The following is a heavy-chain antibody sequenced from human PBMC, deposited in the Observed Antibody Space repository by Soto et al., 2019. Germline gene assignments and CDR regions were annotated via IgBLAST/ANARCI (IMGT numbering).Heavy chain of an antibody. Sequence: GESLKISCKGSGYSFTSYWIGWGRQMPGKGLEWMGIIYPGDSDTRYSPSFQGQVTISADKSISTAYLQWSSLKASDTAMYYCARIIATPRNDYSGGMDVWGQGTTVTVSS. V-gene: IGHV5-51*01. CDR1: GYSFTSYW. J-gene: IGHJ6*02. CDR2: IYPGDSDT. CDR3: ARIIATPRNDYSGGMDV. D-gene: IGHD4-4*01.